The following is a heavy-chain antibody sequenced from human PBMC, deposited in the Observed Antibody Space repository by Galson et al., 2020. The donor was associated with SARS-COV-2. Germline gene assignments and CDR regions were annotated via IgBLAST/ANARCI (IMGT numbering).Heavy chain of an antibody. J-gene: IGHJ5*02. CDR1: GASISITTYY. CDR2: VYYTGGT. CDR3: TRELAGTTVDP. V-gene: IGHV4-39*06. Sequence: SETLSLTCTVPGASISITTYYWGWIRQPQGKGLEWIWSVYYTGGTYHHRSPKCRATIAIDTSKNQFTLKLNSVTAADPAVYYCTRELAGTTVDPWGQGTLVTVSS. D-gene: IGHD1-1*01.